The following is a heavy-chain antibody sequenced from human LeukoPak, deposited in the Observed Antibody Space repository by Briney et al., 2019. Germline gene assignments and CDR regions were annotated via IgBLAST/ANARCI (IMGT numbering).Heavy chain of an antibody. V-gene: IGHV3-30*02. CDR3: AKDLMFAPDY. CDR1: GFTLSSYG. D-gene: IGHD2-21*01. Sequence: GGSLRLSCAASGFTLSSYGLHWVRQAPGKGLGWVTFIRYDGNATYSAASVKGRFTISRDNSKNTVYIQMNSLVTDDTAVEYFAKDLMFAPDYWGQGTLVTVSS. CDR2: IRYDGNAT. J-gene: IGHJ4*02.